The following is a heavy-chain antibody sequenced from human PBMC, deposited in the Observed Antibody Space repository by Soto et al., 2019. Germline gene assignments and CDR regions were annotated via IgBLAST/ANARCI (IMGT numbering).Heavy chain of an antibody. CDR3: ARGFRIAAHKPTPQRGGDYYYYMDV. CDR2: INHSGST. J-gene: IGHJ6*03. Sequence: QVQLQQWGAGLLKPSETLSLTCAVYGGSFSGYYWSWIRQPPGKGLEWIGEINHSGSTNYNPSLKSRVTISADPSKNQFSLKLSSVTAADTAVYYCARGFRIAAHKPTPQRGGDYYYYMDVWGKGTTVTVSS. CDR1: GGSFSGYY. D-gene: IGHD6-13*01. V-gene: IGHV4-34*01.